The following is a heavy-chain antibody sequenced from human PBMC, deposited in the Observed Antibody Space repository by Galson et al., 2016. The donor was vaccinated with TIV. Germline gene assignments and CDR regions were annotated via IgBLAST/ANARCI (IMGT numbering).Heavy chain of an antibody. J-gene: IGHJ4*02. CDR3: ARGAPSVFGVIMTLDY. CDR2: TYYRSTWYN. D-gene: IGHD3-3*01. Sequence: CAISGDSVSSTSAAWDWIRQSPSRGHEWLGRTYYRSTWYNDYAASLKRRITINPATSKNQFSLQLTSVTPEDAAVYYCARGAPSVFGVIMTLDYWGQGTLVTVSS. V-gene: IGHV6-1*01. CDR1: GDSVSSTSAA.